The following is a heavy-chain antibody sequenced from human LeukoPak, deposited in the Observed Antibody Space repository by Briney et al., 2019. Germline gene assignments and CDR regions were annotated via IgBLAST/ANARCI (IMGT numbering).Heavy chain of an antibody. CDR3: ARDRPITMVRGATFDY. V-gene: IGHV3-48*04. CDR2: ISSSSSTI. CDR1: GLTFSSYS. D-gene: IGHD3-10*01. Sequence: GGSLRLSCAASGLTFSSYSMNWVRQAPGKGLEWVSYISSSSSTIYYADSVKGRFTISRDNAKNSLYLQMNSLRAKDTAVYYCARDRPITMVRGATFDYWGQGTLVTVSS. J-gene: IGHJ4*02.